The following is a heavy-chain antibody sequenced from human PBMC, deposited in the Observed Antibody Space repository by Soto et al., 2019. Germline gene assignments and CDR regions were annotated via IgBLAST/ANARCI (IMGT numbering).Heavy chain of an antibody. Sequence: QVQLVESGGGVVQPERSLRLSCAASGFTFSSYAMHWVRQAPGKGLEWVAVISDDGIKKYYADSVKGRLTVSRDNSKNTLYLQMNTRRAEDTAVYYCAKSAMATSYWYFDLWGRGTLVTVSS. J-gene: IGHJ2*01. CDR3: AKSAMATSYWYFDL. V-gene: IGHV3-30*18. CDR2: ISDDGIKK. CDR1: GFTFSSYA. D-gene: IGHD5-12*01.